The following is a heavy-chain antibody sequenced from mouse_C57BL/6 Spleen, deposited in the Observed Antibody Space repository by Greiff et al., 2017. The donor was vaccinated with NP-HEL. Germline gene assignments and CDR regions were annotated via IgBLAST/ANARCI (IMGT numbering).Heavy chain of an antibody. V-gene: IGHV14-3*01. J-gene: IGHJ4*01. CDR2: IDPANGNT. CDR3: ARGAVVPLYYYAMDY. CDR1: GFNIKNTY. Sequence: EVQGVESVAELVRPGASVKLSCTASGFNIKNTYMHWVKQRPEQGLEWIGRIDPANGNTKYAPKFQGKATITADTSSNTAYLQLSSLTSEDTAIYYCARGAVVPLYYYAMDYWGQGTSVTVSS. D-gene: IGHD1-1*01.